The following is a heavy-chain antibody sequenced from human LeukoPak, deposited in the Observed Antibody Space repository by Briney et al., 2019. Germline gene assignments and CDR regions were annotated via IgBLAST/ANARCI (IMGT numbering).Heavy chain of an antibody. Sequence: GGSLRLSCAASGITFRTSGMHWVRQAPGKGLEWVAVISYDGSNKYYADSVKGRFTISRDNSKNTLYLQMNSLRAEDTAVYYCARDILTGYIRYYFDYWGQGTLVTVSS. J-gene: IGHJ4*02. V-gene: IGHV3-30*19. CDR3: ARDILTGYIRYYFDY. D-gene: IGHD3-9*01. CDR1: GITFRTSG. CDR2: ISYDGSNK.